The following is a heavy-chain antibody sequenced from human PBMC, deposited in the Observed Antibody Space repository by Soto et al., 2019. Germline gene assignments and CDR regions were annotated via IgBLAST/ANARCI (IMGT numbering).Heavy chain of an antibody. CDR3: ARDHYFGFDY. V-gene: IGHV4-59*01. CDR1: GGSISSYY. J-gene: IGHJ4*02. Sequence: PSETLSLTCTVSGGSISSYYWSWIRQPPGKGLEWIGYIYYSGSTNYNPSLKSRVTISVDTSKNQFSLKLSSVTAADTAVYYCARDHYFGFDYWGQGTLVTVSS. D-gene: IGHD3-10*01. CDR2: IYYSGST.